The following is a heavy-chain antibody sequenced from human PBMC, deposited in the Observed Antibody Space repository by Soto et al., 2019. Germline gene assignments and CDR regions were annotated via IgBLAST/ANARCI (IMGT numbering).Heavy chain of an antibody. CDR1: GGTFSSYA. D-gene: IGHD6-25*01. CDR2: ITPIFGTA. J-gene: IGHJ6*02. CDR3: ACVETQRYYYGMDV. Sequence: QVQVVQSGAEVKKPGSSVKVSCKASGGTFSSYAISWVRQAPGQGLEWMGGITPIFGTADYAQKFQGRVTITADESTSTAYMELSSLRSEDTAVYYCACVETQRYYYGMDVWGQGTTVTVSS. V-gene: IGHV1-69*12.